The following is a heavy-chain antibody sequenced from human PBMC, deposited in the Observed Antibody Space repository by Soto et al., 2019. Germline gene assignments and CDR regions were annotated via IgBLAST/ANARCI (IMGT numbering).Heavy chain of an antibody. D-gene: IGHD1-1*01. CDR1: GGTFSSSA. CDR2: IIPMFGTA. Sequence: SVKVSCKASGGTFSSSAISWVRQAPGQGLEWMGGIIPMFGTANYAQKFQGRVTITADESTSTVYMELNSLTSEDTAVYYCARDQSWHDLVWWFDPWGQGTLVTVSS. J-gene: IGHJ5*02. CDR3: ARDQSWHDLVWWFDP. V-gene: IGHV1-69*13.